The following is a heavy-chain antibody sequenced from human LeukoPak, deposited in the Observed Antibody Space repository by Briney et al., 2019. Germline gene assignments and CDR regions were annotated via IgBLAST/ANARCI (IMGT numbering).Heavy chain of an antibody. CDR2: ISAYNGNT. CDR3: ARDFGYCSSTSCPPDY. D-gene: IGHD2-2*01. CDR1: GYTFTSYG. Sequence: ASVKVSCRASGYTFTSYGISWVRQAPGQGLEWMGWISAYNGNTNYAQKLQGRVTMTTDTSTSTAYMELGSLRSDDTAVYYCARDFGYCSSTSCPPDYWGQGTLVTVSS. J-gene: IGHJ4*02. V-gene: IGHV1-18*01.